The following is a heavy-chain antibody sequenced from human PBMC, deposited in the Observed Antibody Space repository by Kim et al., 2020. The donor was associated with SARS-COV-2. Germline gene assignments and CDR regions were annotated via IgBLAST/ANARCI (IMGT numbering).Heavy chain of an antibody. V-gene: IGHV4-4*02. Sequence: SETLSLTCAVSGGSITTYHWSTIGRHPAGKVQWWFEDDYTGGSTYYTPSLKRRVTMLVDKSKNVSFLPMTAVTAEDTAVYYCARRSGSPKYFCFDPRGQG. CDR3: ARRSGSPKYFCFDP. J-gene: IGHJ5*02. D-gene: IGHD6-25*01. CDR1: GGSITTYHW. CDR2: DYTGGST.